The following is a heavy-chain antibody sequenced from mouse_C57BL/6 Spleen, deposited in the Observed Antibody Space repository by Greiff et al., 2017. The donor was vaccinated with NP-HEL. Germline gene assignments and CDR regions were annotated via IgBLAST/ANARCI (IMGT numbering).Heavy chain of an antibody. CDR1: GYTFTSYW. CDR2: IHPNSGST. Sequence: QVQLQQPGAELVKPGASVKLSCKASGYTFTSYWMHWVKQRPGQGLEWIGMIHPNSGSTNYNEKFKSKATLTVDKSSSTAYMQLSSLTSEDSAVYDCARGLLRFYYAMDYWGQGTSVTVSS. CDR3: ARGLLRFYYAMDY. J-gene: IGHJ4*01. D-gene: IGHD2-3*01. V-gene: IGHV1-64*01.